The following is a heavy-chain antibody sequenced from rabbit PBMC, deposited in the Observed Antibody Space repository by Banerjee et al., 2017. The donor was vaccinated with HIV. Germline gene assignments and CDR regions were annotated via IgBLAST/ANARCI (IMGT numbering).Heavy chain of an antibody. D-gene: IGHD8-1*01. CDR1: GIDFSSDG. CDR3: AREISSYLDYFNL. V-gene: IGHV1S45*01. J-gene: IGHJ4*01. Sequence: ELVESGGGLVQPGESLKLSCKASGIDFSSDGINWVRQAPGKGLEWIACIDAGSSGNTYYASWAKGRFTISKTSSTTVTLQMTSLTAADTATYFCAREISSYLDYFNLWGPGTLVTVS. CDR2: IDAGSSGNT.